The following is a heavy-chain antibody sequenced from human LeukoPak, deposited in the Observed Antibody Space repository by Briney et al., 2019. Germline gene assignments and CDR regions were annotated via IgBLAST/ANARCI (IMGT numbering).Heavy chain of an antibody. D-gene: IGHD5-12*01. CDR1: GGSISSSGYY. V-gene: IGHV4-39*07. J-gene: IGHJ3*01. Sequence: SETLSLTCTVSGGSISSSGYYWGWIRQPPGKGLEWIGSIYYSGSTYYNPSLESRVTTSRDTPKNQFSLTLSSMTAADTATYYCVRASVDSGGAFDVWGQGTVVTVSS. CDR2: IYYSGST. CDR3: VRASVDSGGAFDV.